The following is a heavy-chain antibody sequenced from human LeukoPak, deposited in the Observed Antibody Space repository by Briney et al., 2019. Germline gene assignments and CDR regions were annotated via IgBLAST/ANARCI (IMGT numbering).Heavy chain of an antibody. J-gene: IGHJ4*02. D-gene: IGHD3-22*01. Sequence: GRSLRLSCAASGFTFSNYGIHWVRQAPGKGLEWVAVIWYDGTKKYYADSVKGRFTISRDNSRNTVYLQMNSLRAEDTAVYYCARDNDGNSYYSIFDYWGQGTLVTVSS. CDR3: ARDNDGNSYYSIFDY. CDR2: IWYDGTKK. CDR1: GFTFSNYG. V-gene: IGHV3-33*01.